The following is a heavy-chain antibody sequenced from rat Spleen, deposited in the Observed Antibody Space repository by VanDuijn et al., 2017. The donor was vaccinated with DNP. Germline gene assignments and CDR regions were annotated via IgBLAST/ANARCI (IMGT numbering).Heavy chain of an antibody. CDR2: INTGSGGT. Sequence: QVQLQQSGADLAKPGSSVMISCKPSGYSFTSHYIGWIKQTTGQGLEYIGYINTGSGGTNYNEKFRGRATLTVDKSSSTAFMQLSSLTPDDSAVYYCARWVGYFDYWGQGVMVTVSS. V-gene: IGHV1-43*01. CDR3: ARWVGYFDY. J-gene: IGHJ2*01. CDR1: GYSFTSHY. D-gene: IGHD1-7*01.